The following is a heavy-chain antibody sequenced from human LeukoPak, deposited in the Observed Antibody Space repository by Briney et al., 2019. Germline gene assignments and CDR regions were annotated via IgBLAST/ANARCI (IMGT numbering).Heavy chain of an antibody. V-gene: IGHV3-21*01. CDR2: ISSSSGYI. D-gene: IGHD3-16*01. CDR1: GYIFNLYI. CDR3: AGGFDY. Sequence: GGPLRLFCGPSGYIFNLYIMNGVRGAPGKRRRWISFISSSSGYIYYADSMKGRFTISKDNTNNSLYQQMNSLRAADTAVYYCAGGFDYWGQRTLVTVSS. J-gene: IGHJ4*02.